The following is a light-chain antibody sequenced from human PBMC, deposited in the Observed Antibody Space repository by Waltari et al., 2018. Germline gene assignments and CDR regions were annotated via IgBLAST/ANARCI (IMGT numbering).Light chain of an antibody. CDR2: GAS. CDR3: QQYNDWPPWT. CDR1: QIVSTN. J-gene: IGKJ1*01. Sequence: EIVMTQSPASLSLSPGERASLSCRASQIVSTNLAWYQQIPGQAPRLLNYGASTRATGIPARFIGSGSGSEFTLTISSLQSEYFGVYSCQQYNDWPPWTFGQGTKVEIK. V-gene: IGKV3-15*01.